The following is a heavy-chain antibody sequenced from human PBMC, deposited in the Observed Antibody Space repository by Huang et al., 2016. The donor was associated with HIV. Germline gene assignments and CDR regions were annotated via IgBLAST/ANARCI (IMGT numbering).Heavy chain of an antibody. CDR2: VYQSGIT. Sequence: QLQLQESGPGQVKPSETLSLTCTVSGDFISSTNYYWGWICQSPGKGLEWVGSVYQSGITNYNPSLKSRVTLSVDTSRNQFSLRLNSVTAADTAVYYCASQHIGAAATWFWGRGTQVAVSS. J-gene: IGHJ4*02. V-gene: IGHV4-39*01. CDR3: ASQHIGAAATWF. D-gene: IGHD6-13*01. CDR1: GDFISSTNYY.